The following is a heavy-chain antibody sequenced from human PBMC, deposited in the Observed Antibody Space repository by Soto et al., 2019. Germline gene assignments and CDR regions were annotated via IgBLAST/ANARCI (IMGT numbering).Heavy chain of an antibody. CDR2: IIPIFGTA. J-gene: IGHJ2*01. Sequence: QVQLVQSGAEVKKPGSSVKVSCKASGGTSSSYAISWVRQAPGQGLEWMGGIIPIFGTANYAQKFQGRVTITADESTSTAYMELSRLRSEDTAVYYYARVVPRGRYFDLWGRGTLVTVSS. CDR3: ARVVPRGRYFDL. V-gene: IGHV1-69*01. CDR1: GGTSSSYA. D-gene: IGHD1-26*01.